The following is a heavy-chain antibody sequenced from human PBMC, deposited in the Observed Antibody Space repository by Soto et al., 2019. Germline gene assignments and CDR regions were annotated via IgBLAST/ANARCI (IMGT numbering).Heavy chain of an antibody. CDR2: IYYSGST. D-gene: IGHD4-17*01. Sequence: QLRLQESGPGLVKPSETLSLTCTVSGGSISSSSYYWGWIRQPPGKGLEWIGSIYYSGSTYYNPSLKSRVTISVDTSKNQFSLKLSSVTAADTAVYYCASSGTDYGDYSDYWGQGTLVTVSS. CDR1: GGSISSSSYY. CDR3: ASSGTDYGDYSDY. J-gene: IGHJ4*02. V-gene: IGHV4-39*01.